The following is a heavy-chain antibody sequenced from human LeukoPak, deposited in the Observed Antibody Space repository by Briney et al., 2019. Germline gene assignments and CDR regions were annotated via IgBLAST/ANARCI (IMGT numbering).Heavy chain of an antibody. CDR2: IKQDRSQK. Sequence: GGSLRLSCAASGFTFSTYWMYWVRQAPGKGLEWVANIKQDRSQKYYVDSVKGRFTISRDNAKNSLYLQMNRLRVEDTAVYSWVRDEVYWGQGTLVTVSS. J-gene: IGHJ4*02. CDR3: VRDEVY. V-gene: IGHV3-7*01. CDR1: GFTFSTYW.